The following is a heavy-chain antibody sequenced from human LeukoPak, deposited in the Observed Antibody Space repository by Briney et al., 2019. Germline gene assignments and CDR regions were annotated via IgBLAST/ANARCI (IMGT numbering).Heavy chain of an antibody. CDR2: INPSGGST. V-gene: IGHV1-46*01. Sequence: ASVKVSCKASGYTFTSYYMHWVRQAPGQGLEWMGIINPSGGSTSYAQKFQGRVTMTRDTSTSTVYMELSGLRSEDTAVYYCARDRYYYDSSGYYYVWGQGTLVTVSS. J-gene: IGHJ4*02. D-gene: IGHD3-22*01. CDR3: ARDRYYYDSSGYYYV. CDR1: GYTFTSYY.